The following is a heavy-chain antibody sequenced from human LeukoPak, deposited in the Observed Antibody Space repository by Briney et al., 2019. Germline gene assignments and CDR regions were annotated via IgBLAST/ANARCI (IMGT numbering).Heavy chain of an antibody. CDR1: GFTFGDYA. Sequence: GGSLRLSCTASGFTFGDYAMSWVRQAPGKGLEWVGCIRSKAYGGTTEYAASVKGRFTISRDDSKSIAYLQMNSLKTEDTAVYYCTRGKAGESYYYYYGMDVWGQGTTVTVSS. CDR3: TRGKAGESYYYYYGMDV. J-gene: IGHJ6*02. D-gene: IGHD3-10*01. V-gene: IGHV3-49*04. CDR2: IRSKAYGGTT.